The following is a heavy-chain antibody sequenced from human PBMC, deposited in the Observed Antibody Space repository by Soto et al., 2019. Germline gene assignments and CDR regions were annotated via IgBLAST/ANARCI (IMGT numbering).Heavy chain of an antibody. CDR3: ARGDLTDV. CDR2: LYTGGST. Sequence: EVQVVESGGGLVQPGGSLRLSCAASGFTVSSYYMSWVRQAPGKGLEWVSVLYTGGSTYYADSVNGRFTISRHNCENTLYLQMNSLRVEDTAVYYCARGDLTDVWGKGTTVTVSS. CDR1: GFTVSSYY. J-gene: IGHJ6*04. V-gene: IGHV3-53*04.